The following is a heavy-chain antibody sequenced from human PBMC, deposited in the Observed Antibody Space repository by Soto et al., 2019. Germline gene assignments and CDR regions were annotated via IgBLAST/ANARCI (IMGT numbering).Heavy chain of an antibody. D-gene: IGHD6-13*01. J-gene: IGHJ5*02. CDR2: ISGSGGST. V-gene: IGHV3-23*01. CDR1: GFTFSSYA. Sequence: GGSLRLSCAASGFTFSSYAMSWVRQAPGKGLEWVSAISGSGGSTYYADSVKGRFTISRDNSKNTLYLQMNSLRAEDTAVYYCASTPATGIAAAGDWFDPWGQGTLVTVSS. CDR3: ASTPATGIAAAGDWFDP.